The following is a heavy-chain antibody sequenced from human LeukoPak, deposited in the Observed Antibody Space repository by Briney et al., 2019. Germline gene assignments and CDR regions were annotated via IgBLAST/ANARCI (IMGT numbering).Heavy chain of an antibody. CDR1: GFTFSSYD. D-gene: IGHD3-22*01. CDR3: ARGGYYDSSGYYYDY. V-gene: IGHV3-13*01. CDR2: IGTAGDT. Sequence: GGSLRLSCTASGFTFSSYDMHWVRQATGKGLEWVLAIGTAGDTYYPGSAKGRFTISRENAKNSLYLQMNSLRAGDTAVYYCARGGYYDSSGYYYDYWGQGTLVTVSS. J-gene: IGHJ4*02.